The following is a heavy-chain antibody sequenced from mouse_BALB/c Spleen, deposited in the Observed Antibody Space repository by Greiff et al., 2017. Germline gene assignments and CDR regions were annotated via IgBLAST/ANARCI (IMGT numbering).Heavy chain of an antibody. Sequence: EVKLLESGGGLVQPGGSMKLSCVASGFTFSNYWMNWVRQSPEKGLEWVAEIRLKSNNYATHYAESVKGRFTISRDDSKSSVYLQMNNLRAEDTGIYYCTGVRRWAMDYWGQGTSVTVSS. CDR3: TGVRRWAMDY. V-gene: IGHV6-6*02. CDR1: GFTFSNYW. CDR2: IRLKSNNYAT. J-gene: IGHJ4*01.